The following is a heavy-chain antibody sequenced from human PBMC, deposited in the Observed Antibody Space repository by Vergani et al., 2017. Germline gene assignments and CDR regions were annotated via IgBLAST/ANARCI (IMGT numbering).Heavy chain of an antibody. CDR2: IIPIFGTA. CDR1: GGTFSSYA. CDR3: ARGGYYYDSSGYWYYYYMDV. D-gene: IGHD3-22*01. Sequence: QVQLVQSGAEVKKPGSSVKVSCKASGGTFSSYAISWVRQAPGQGLEWMGGIIPIFGTANYAQKFQGRVTITADESTSPAYMELSSLRSEDTAVYYCARGGYYYDSSGYWYYYYMDVWGKGTTVTVSS. J-gene: IGHJ6*03. V-gene: IGHV1-69*01.